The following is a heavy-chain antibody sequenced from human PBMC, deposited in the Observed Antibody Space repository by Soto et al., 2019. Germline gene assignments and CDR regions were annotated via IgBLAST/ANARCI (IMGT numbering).Heavy chain of an antibody. CDR2: ISYDGSNR. D-gene: IGHD3-22*01. CDR1: GFTFSTYG. V-gene: IGHV3-30*18. Sequence: QVQLVESGGGVVQPGRSLRLSCAASGFTFSTYGMHWVRQAPGKGLEWVAVISYDGSNRYYAVSVKGRFTISRDNSKNTLYLQMNSLGAEDTAVYYCAQDPDSSGYYGPDYWGQGTLVTVSS. J-gene: IGHJ4*02. CDR3: AQDPDSSGYYGPDY.